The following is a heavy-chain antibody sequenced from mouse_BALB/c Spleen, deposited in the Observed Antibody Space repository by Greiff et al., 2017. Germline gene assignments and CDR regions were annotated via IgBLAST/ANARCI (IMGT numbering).Heavy chain of an antibody. V-gene: IGHV6-6*02. CDR3: TPAYYGSRFDY. Sequence: EVKVEESGGGLVQPGGSMKLSCVASGFTFSNYWMNWVRQSPEKGLEWVAEIRLKSNNYATHYAESVKGRFTISRDDSKSSVYLQMNNLRAEDTGIYYCTPAYYGSRFDYWGQGTTLTVSS. J-gene: IGHJ2*01. CDR2: IRLKSNNYAT. D-gene: IGHD1-1*01. CDR1: GFTFSNYW.